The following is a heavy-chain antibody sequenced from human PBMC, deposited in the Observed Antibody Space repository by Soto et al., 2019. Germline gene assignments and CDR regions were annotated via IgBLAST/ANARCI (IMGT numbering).Heavy chain of an antibody. CDR2: IIHIFETA. Sequence: QVHLVQSGAEVTKAGSSVKVSCKASGGTFSSHAFSWVRQAPGQGLGCVGGIIHIFETANYAQAFQGRVTLSAAESTNTVILELNNLRSDDTAIYVCAIGDRSSWIGNHWGPGTQVTVS. D-gene: IGHD6-6*01. J-gene: IGHJ4*02. CDR1: GGTFSSHA. CDR3: AIGDRSSWIGNH. V-gene: IGHV1-69*01.